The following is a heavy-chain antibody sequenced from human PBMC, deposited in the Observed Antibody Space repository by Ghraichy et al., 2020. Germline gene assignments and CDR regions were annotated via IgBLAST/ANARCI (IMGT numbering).Heavy chain of an antibody. V-gene: IGHV3-49*03. Sequence: GGSLRLSCTASGFTFGDYTMSWFRQAPGKGLEWVGFIRGKAYGGTTEYAASVKGRFTISRDDSKTIAHLQMNSLKTEDTAVYSCSRASPRYCGSTSCNYFYGMTLWGQGTTVTVSS. CDR3: SRASPRYCGSTSCNYFYGMTL. CDR1: GFTFGDYT. J-gene: IGHJ6*02. CDR2: IRGKAYGGTT. D-gene: IGHD2-2*01.